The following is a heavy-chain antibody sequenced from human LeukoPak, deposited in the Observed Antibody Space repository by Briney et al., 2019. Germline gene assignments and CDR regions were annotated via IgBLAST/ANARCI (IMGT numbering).Heavy chain of an antibody. V-gene: IGHV3-13*01. CDR1: GLTFSSYD. CDR3: VLGAYWNDDKNAFHI. D-gene: IGHD1-1*01. J-gene: IGHJ3*02. CDR2: IGATGDT. Sequence: GGSLRLSCVASGLTFSSYDMHWIRQAPGKGLEWVSSIGATGDTYYAGSVKGRFTISRENAKKSVYLQMSSLSAGDTAVYFCVLGAYWNDDKNAFHIWGPGTMATVSS.